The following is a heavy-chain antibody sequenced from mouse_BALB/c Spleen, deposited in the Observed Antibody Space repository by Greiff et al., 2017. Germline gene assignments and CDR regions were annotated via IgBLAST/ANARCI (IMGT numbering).Heavy chain of an antibody. D-gene: IGHD1-1*01. J-gene: IGHJ3*01. CDR3: ARDGDYYGSSYCY. V-gene: IGHV3-6*02. CDR1: GYSITSGYY. CDR2: ISYDGSN. Sequence: VQLQQSGPGLVKPSQSLSLTCSVTGYSITSGYYWNWIRQFPGNKLEWMGYISYDGSNNYNPSLKNRISITRDTSKNQFFLKLNSVTTEDTATYYCARDGDYYGSSYCYWGQGTLVTVSA.